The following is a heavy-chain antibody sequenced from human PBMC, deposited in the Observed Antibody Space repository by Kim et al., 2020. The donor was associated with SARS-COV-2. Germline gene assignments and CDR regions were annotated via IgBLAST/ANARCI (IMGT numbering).Heavy chain of an antibody. D-gene: IGHD3-22*01. J-gene: IGHJ4*02. Sequence: PSLKSRFTISLDPSKNQFSLKLNSVTAADTAFYYCARNYYDSSGFLPIDYWGQGTLVTVSS. CDR3: ARNYYDSSGFLPIDY. V-gene: IGHV4-59*01.